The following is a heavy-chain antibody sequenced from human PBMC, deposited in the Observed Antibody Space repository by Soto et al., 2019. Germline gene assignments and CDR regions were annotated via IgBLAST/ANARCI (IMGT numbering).Heavy chain of an antibody. J-gene: IGHJ4*02. V-gene: IGHV1-2*04. CDR1: GYTFTGYY. Sequence: GASVKVSCKASGYTFTGYYMHWVRQAPGQGLEWMGWINPNSGGTNYAQKFQGWVTMTRDTSINTAYMELSSLRSEDTAVYYCATSLRGRALIFDYWGQGTLVTVSS. CDR2: INPNSGGT. D-gene: IGHD3-10*01. CDR3: ATSLRGRALIFDY.